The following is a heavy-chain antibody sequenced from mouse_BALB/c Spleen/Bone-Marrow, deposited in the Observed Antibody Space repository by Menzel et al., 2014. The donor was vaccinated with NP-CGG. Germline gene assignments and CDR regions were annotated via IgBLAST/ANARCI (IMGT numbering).Heavy chain of an antibody. J-gene: IGHJ4*01. V-gene: IGHV7-3*02. CDR3: ASFPMDY. CDR2: IRNKAYGYTT. CDR1: GFTFTDYY. Sequence: EVKLVESGGGLVQPGGSLRLSCTSSGFTFTDYYMSWVRQPPGKALEWFAFIRNKAYGYTTEYSASVRGRVANSRDNTQSILYLQMNTLRAEDSDTYCCASFPMDYWGQGTPVTVSS.